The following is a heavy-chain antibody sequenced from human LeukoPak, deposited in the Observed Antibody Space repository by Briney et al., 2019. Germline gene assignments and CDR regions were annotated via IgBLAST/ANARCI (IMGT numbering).Heavy chain of an antibody. CDR2: ISGSGGST. J-gene: IGHJ4*02. V-gene: IGHV3-23*01. CDR1: GFTFSSYA. D-gene: IGHD3-22*01. CDR3: AKDGWITMIVVAPNSYFDY. Sequence: GGSLRLSCAASGFTFSSYAMSWVRQAPGKGLEWVSAISGSGGSTYYADSVKGRFTISRDNSKNTLYLQMNSLRAEDTAVYYCAKDGWITMIVVAPNSYFDYWGQGTLVTVSS.